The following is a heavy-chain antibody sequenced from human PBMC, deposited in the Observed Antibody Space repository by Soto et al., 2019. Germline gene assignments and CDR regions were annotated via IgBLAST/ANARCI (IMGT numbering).Heavy chain of an antibody. CDR2: IYYSGST. J-gene: IGHJ6*02. V-gene: IGHV4-31*03. CDR3: ASRGYSYGFSLGMDV. Sequence: PSETLSLTCTVSGGSISSGGYYWSWIRQHPGKGLEWIGYIYYSGSTYYNPSLNSRVTISVDTSKNQFSLKLSSVTAADTPVYYCASRGYSYGFSLGMDVWGQGTTVTVSS. CDR1: GGSISSGGYY. D-gene: IGHD5-18*01.